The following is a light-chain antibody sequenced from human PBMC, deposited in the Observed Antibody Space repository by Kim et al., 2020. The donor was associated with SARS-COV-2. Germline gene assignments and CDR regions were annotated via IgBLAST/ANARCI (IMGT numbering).Light chain of an antibody. Sequence: GDRVTISCRASQSISSYLNWYQQKPGKAPKLLIYAASSLQSGVPSRFSGSGSGTDFTLTISSLQPEDFATYYCQQSYSTPLTFGGGTKVDIK. CDR1: QSISSY. CDR2: AAS. J-gene: IGKJ4*01. V-gene: IGKV1-39*01. CDR3: QQSYSTPLT.